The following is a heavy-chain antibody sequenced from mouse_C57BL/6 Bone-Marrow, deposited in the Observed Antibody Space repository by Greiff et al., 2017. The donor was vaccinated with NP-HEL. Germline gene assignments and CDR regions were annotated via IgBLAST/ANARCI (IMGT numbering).Heavy chain of an antibody. J-gene: IGHJ3*01. Sequence: VMLVESGPGLVQPSQSLSITCTVSGFSLTSYGVHWVRQSPGKGLEWLGVIWRGGSTDYNAAFMSRLSITKDNSKSQVFFKMNSLQADDTAIYYCAKKGDDYDGGFAYWGQGTLVTVSA. V-gene: IGHV2-5*01. D-gene: IGHD2-4*01. CDR1: GFSLTSYG. CDR3: AKKGDDYDGGFAY. CDR2: IWRGGST.